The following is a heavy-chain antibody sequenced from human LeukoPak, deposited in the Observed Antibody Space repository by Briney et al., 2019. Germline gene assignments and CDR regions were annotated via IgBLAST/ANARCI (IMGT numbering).Heavy chain of an antibody. D-gene: IGHD2-15*01. Sequence: GGSLRLSCATSGFSFSSYAMSWVRQAPGKGLEWVSAMSSSDDGRYYAASVRGRFTISRDTSRSTLYLQMNSLRAEDAAVYYCARAPVTSCRGAFCYPFDYWGQGTLVTVSS. J-gene: IGHJ4*02. CDR3: ARAPVTSCRGAFCYPFDY. CDR1: GFSFSSYA. CDR2: MSSSDDGR. V-gene: IGHV3-23*01.